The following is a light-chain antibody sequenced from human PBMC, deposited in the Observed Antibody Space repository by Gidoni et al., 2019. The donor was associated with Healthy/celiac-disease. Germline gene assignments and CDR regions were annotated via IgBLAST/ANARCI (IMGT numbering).Light chain of an antibody. Sequence: IVLTQSTATLSLSPGESATLSCRASQSVSSSLAWYQQKPGQAPRLLISDASNRATGIPARFRGSGAGTDFTLTISSLEPEDFAGYYGQQRSNGLTFXCXIKVEIK. CDR1: QSVSSS. CDR3: QQRSNGLT. J-gene: IGKJ4*01. CDR2: DAS. V-gene: IGKV3-11*01.